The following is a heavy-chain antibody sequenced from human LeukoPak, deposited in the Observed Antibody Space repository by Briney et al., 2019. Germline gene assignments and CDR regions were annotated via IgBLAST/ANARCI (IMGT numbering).Heavy chain of an antibody. CDR3: AKRYYDSSGYTAALDY. J-gene: IGHJ4*02. V-gene: IGHV3-30*18. D-gene: IGHD3-22*01. CDR2: ISYDGSNK. Sequence: PGRSLRLSCAASGFTFSSYGMHWVRQAPGKGLEWVAVISYDGSNKYYADSVKGRFTISRDNSKNTLYLQMNSLRAKDTAVYYCAKRYYDSSGYTAALDYWGQGTLVTVSS. CDR1: GFTFSSYG.